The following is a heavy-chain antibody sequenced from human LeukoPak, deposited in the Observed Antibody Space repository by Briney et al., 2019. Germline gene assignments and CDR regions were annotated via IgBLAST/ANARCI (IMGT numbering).Heavy chain of an antibody. CDR2: IYYSGST. V-gene: IGHV4-61*01. CDR1: GGSVSSGSYY. CDR3: ARGVIVGAID. J-gene: IGHJ4*02. Sequence: PSETLSLTCTVSGGSVSSGSYYWSRIRQPPGKGLEWIGYIYYSGSTNYNPSLKSRVTISVDTSKNQFSLKLSSVTAADTAVYYCARGVIVGAIDWGQGTLVTVSS. D-gene: IGHD1-26*01.